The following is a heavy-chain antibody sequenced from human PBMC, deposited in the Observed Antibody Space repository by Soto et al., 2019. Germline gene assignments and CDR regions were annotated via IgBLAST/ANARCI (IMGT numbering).Heavy chain of an antibody. V-gene: IGHV3-33*06. CDR1: GFTFSSYG. CDR3: AKEFWSGPFDY. Sequence: QVQLVESGGGVVQPGRSLRLSCAASGFTFSSYGMHWVRQAPGKGLEWVAVIWYDGSNKYYADSVKGRFTISRDNSKNTLYLQMKSLRAEDTAVYYCAKEFWSGPFDYWGQGTLVTVSS. D-gene: IGHD3-3*01. CDR2: IWYDGSNK. J-gene: IGHJ4*02.